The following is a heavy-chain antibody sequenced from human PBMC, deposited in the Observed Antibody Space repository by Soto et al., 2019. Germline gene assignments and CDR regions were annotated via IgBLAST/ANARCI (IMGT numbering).Heavy chain of an antibody. J-gene: IGHJ6*02. CDR2: INPNGGST. CDR1: GYTFSNYY. V-gene: IGHV1-46*01. CDR3: ARDGWFSALRIPFGLDV. D-gene: IGHD3-3*01. Sequence: QVQLVQSGAEVKKPGASVTVSCKATGYTFSNYYIHWVRQAPGQGLEWMGIINPNGGSTIYAQKFRGRVNITRATSTSTVYMELSCLTSEDTDLYYCARDGWFSALRIPFGLDVWGQGTTVTVSS.